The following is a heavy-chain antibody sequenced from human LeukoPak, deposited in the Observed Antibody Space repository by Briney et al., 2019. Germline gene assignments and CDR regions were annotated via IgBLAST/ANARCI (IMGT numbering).Heavy chain of an antibody. V-gene: IGHV3-74*01. J-gene: IGHJ6*02. CDR3: ASLLTPYHGSGGGGVDV. CDR1: GFTFSTHW. Sequence: GGSLRLSCAASGFTFSTHWMYWVRQAPGKELVWGSRISGDGSMTSYADSVKGRFTISRDNAKDTLFLQMTSLRVEDTAVYSCASLLTPYHGSGGGGVDVWGQGTTVTVSS. D-gene: IGHD3-10*01. CDR2: ISGDGSMT.